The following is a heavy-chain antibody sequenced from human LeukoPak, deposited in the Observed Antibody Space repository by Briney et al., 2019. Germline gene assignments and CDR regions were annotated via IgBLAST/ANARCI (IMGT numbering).Heavy chain of an antibody. D-gene: IGHD3-22*01. CDR3: AKDRGYSNYGMDV. Sequence: GGSLRLSCAASGFTFSSYAMHWVRQAPGKGLEWVAVISYDGGNKYYADSVKGRFTISRDNSKNTLHLQMNSLRAEDTAVYYCAKDRGYSNYGMDVWGQGTTVTVSS. V-gene: IGHV3-30*18. CDR2: ISYDGGNK. CDR1: GFTFSSYA. J-gene: IGHJ6*02.